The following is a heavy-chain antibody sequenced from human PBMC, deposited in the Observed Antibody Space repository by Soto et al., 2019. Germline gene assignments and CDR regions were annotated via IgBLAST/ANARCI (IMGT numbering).Heavy chain of an antibody. CDR3: AADVTYYDFWRRYYFDY. CDR2: IVVGSGNT. J-gene: IGHJ4*02. V-gene: IGHV1-58*01. D-gene: IGHD3-3*01. CDR1: GFTFTSSA. Sequence: SVKVSCKASGFTFTSSAVQWVRQARGQRLEWIGWIVVGSGNTNYAQKFQERVTITRDMSTSTAYMELSSLRSEDTAVYYCAADVTYYDFWRRYYFDYWGQGTLVTVSS.